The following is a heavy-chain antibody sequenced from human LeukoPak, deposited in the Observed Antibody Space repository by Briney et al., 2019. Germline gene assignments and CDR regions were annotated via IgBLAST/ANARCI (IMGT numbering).Heavy chain of an antibody. Sequence: SETLSLTCTVSGFSISSRYYWGWVRQPPGKGLEGIGSMYHGGNTYYNPSLRSRVTISVDTAKNQLSLELISVTAADTAVYYCARMGGGWDFDLWGRGTLVTVSS. V-gene: IGHV4-38-2*02. J-gene: IGHJ2*01. CDR3: ARMGGGWDFDL. CDR2: MYHGGNT. CDR1: GFSISSRYY. D-gene: IGHD3-10*01.